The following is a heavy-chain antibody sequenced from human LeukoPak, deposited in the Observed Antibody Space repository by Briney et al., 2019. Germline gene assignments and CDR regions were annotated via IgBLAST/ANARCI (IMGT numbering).Heavy chain of an antibody. CDR2: ISGSGGST. J-gene: IGHJ4*02. D-gene: IGHD6-13*01. CDR3: AKDHGIAAAGLLDY. CDR1: GFTFSSYA. V-gene: IGHV3-23*01. Sequence: GGSLRLSCAASGFTFSSYAMSWVRQAPGKGLERVSGISGSGGSTYYADSVKGRFTISRDNSKNTLYLQMNSLRAEDTAVYYCAKDHGIAAAGLLDYWGQGTLVTVSS.